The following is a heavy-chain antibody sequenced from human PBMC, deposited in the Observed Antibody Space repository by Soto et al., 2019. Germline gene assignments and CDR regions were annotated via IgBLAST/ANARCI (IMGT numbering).Heavy chain of an antibody. CDR1: GFTFGNSW. CDR2: INADGSST. D-gene: IGHD3-22*01. J-gene: IGHJ4*02. CDR3: VRDSSGTY. Sequence: PGGSLRLSCAASGFTFGNSWVSWVRQLPGKGLVWVSRINADGSSTDYADSVKGRFTISRDNAENTLYLQMSSLRVGDTAVYYCVRDSSGTYWGQGTLVTVSS. V-gene: IGHV3-74*01.